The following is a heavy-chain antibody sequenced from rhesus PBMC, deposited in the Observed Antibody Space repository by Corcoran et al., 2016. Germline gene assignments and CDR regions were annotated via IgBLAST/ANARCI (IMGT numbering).Heavy chain of an antibody. CDR2: IDPSNSDA. J-gene: IGHJ4*01. CDR3: ARGRTLGFDY. CDR1: GYSFNNYW. D-gene: IGHD2-39*01. V-gene: IGHV5-20*02. Sequence: EVQLVQSGAEVKRPGEPLKISCKTSGYSFNNYWISWVRPMYGKGLEWMGAIDPSNSDARYSPSFQGQVTISADKSITTAYLQWSSLKASDTATYYCARGRTLGFDYWGQGVLVTVSS.